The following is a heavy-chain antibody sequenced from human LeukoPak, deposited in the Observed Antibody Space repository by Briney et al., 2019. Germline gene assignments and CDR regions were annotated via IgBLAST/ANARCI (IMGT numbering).Heavy chain of an antibody. CDR2: ISGSGVYT. J-gene: IGHJ4*02. CDR1: GFTFNIYA. CDR3: AKNLRDGVAAYQY. V-gene: IGHV3-23*01. Sequence: GGSLRLSCVASGFTFNIYAMTWVRQAPGKGLEWLSAISGSGVYTYHAESVRGRFTISRDNSKNTLYLQMNSLRAEDTAVYYCAKNLRDGVAAYQYWGQGTLVTVSS. D-gene: IGHD2-15*01.